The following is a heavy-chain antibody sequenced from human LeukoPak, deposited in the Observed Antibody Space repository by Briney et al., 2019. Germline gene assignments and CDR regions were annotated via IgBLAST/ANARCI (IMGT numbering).Heavy chain of an antibody. V-gene: IGHV3-30*03. CDR3: ASYDILTGYHSPFDY. CDR1: GSTFSSYG. CDR2: ISYDGKNM. Sequence: LPGRSLRLSCAASGSTFSSYGMHWVRQAPGKGLEWVAAISYDGKNMYYADSVKGRFTISRDNSQNTLYLQMNSLRVEDTGVYYCASYDILTGYHSPFDYWGQGSLVTVSS. D-gene: IGHD3-9*01. J-gene: IGHJ4*02.